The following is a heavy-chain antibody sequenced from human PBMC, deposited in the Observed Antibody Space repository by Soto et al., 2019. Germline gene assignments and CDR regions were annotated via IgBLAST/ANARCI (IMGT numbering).Heavy chain of an antibody. Sequence: EVQLVESGGGLVKPGGSIRCSCAASGFTFSSYSMNWVRQPPGKALEWVSSISSSSSYIYYADSVKGRFTISRDNAKNSLSLQMNSLRAEDTAVYYCARDQPRYSYGYGLGYWGQGTLVTVS. V-gene: IGHV3-21*01. D-gene: IGHD5-18*01. CDR3: ARDQPRYSYGYGLGY. CDR1: GFTFSSYS. CDR2: ISSSSSYI. J-gene: IGHJ4*02.